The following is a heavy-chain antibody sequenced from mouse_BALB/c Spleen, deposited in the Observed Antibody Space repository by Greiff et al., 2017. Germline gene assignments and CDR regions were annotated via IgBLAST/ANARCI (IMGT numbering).Heavy chain of an antibody. Sequence: EVHLVESGPGLVKPSQSLSLTCTVTGYSITSDYAWNWIRQFPGNKLEWMGYISYSGSTSYNPSLKSRISITRDTSKNQFFLQLNSVTTEDTATYYCARPLHYYGTWFAYWGQGTLVTVSA. CDR3: ARPLHYYGTWFAY. CDR1: GYSITSDYA. CDR2: ISYSGST. D-gene: IGHD1-2*01. J-gene: IGHJ3*01. V-gene: IGHV3-2*02.